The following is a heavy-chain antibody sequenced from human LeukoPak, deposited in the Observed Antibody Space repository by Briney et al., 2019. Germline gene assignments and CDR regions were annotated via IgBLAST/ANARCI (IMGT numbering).Heavy chain of an antibody. V-gene: IGHV3-64*02. D-gene: IGHD3-10*01. J-gene: IGHJ4*02. CDR3: ARSRGSYGSGSYYNVGALDY. CDR1: GFTFSSYA. CDR2: IHDDGGST. Sequence: GGSLRLSCAASGFTFSSYAMHWVRQAPGKGLEHVSTIHDDGGSTFYADSVKGRFTISRDNSKNTLYLQMGSLRSDDTAVYYCARSRGSYGSGSYYNVGALDYWGQGTLVTVSS.